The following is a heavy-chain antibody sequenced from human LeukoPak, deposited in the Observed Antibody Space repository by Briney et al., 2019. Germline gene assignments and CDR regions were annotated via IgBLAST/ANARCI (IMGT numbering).Heavy chain of an antibody. CDR3: ARSGIRDYVWGSYRYTSPFYFDY. CDR1: GGTFSSYA. J-gene: IGHJ4*02. Sequence: GASVKVSCKASGGTFSSYAISWVRQAPGQGLEWMGGIIPIFGTANYAQKFQGRVTITADESTSTAYMELSSLRSEDTAVYYCARSGIRDYVWGSYRYTSPFYFDYWGQGTLVTVSP. CDR2: IIPIFGTA. D-gene: IGHD3-16*02. V-gene: IGHV1-69*13.